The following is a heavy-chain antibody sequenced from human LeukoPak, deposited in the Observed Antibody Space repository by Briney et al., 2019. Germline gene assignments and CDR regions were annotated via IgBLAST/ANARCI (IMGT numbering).Heavy chain of an antibody. V-gene: IGHV1-18*01. D-gene: IGHD3-10*01. J-gene: IGHJ5*02. CDR3: ARELWFGELCWFDP. CDR2: ISAYSGNT. CDR1: GYTFTSYG. Sequence: PLASVKVSCKASGYTFTSYGISWVRQAPGQGLEWMGWISAYSGNTNYAQKLQGRVTMTTDTSTSTAYMELRSLRSDDTAVYYCARELWFGELCWFDPWGQGTLVTVSS.